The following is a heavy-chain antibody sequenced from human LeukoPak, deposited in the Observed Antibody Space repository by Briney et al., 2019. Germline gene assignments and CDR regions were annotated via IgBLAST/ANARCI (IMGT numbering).Heavy chain of an antibody. CDR1: GFTFSSFG. CDR3: ARAVTWIDP. J-gene: IGHJ5*02. CDR2: IQNDGNDK. V-gene: IGHV3-30*02. Sequence: GGSLRLSCAASGFTFSSFGINWVRQAPGKGLEWVAFIQNDGNDKYYADSVKGRFTISRDNSKNTLDLQMNGLRAEDTAVYYCARAVTWIDPWGQGTLVTVSS.